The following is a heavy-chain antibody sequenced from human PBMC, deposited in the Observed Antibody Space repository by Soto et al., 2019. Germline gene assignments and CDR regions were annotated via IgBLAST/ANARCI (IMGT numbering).Heavy chain of an antibody. CDR3: ARHGSGYSHGVFDY. D-gene: IGHD5-18*01. CDR1: GYSFTSYW. V-gene: IGHV5-10-1*01. Sequence: PGESLKISCKGSGYSFTSYWISWVRQMPGKGLEWLGRIDPSDSYTNYSPSFQGHVTLSADKSISTAYLQWSSLQPSDTAMFYCARHGSGYSHGVFDYWGQGTLVTVSS. CDR2: IDPSDSYT. J-gene: IGHJ4*02.